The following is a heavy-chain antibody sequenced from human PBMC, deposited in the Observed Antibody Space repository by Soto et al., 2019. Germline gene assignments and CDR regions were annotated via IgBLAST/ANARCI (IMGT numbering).Heavy chain of an antibody. CDR1: GGTFSSYA. CDR3: ARGVYGDYDSGWFDP. Sequence: GASVKVSCKASGGTFSSYAISWVRQAPGQGLEWMGGIIPIFGTANYAQKFQGRVTITADESTSTACMELSSLRSEDTAVYYCARGVYGDYDSGWFDPWGQGTLVTVSS. CDR2: IIPIFGTA. D-gene: IGHD4-17*01. V-gene: IGHV1-69*13. J-gene: IGHJ5*02.